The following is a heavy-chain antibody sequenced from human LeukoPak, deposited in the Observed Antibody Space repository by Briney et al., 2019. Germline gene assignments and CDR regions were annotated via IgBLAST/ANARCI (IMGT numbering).Heavy chain of an antibody. CDR2: IYYSGST. Sequence: GSLRLSCAASGFTFSSYAMSWVRQPPGKGLEWIGYIYYSGSTYYNPSLKSRVTISVDTSKNQFSLKLSSVTAADTAVYYCARSKLGYFDYWGQGTLVTVSS. CDR1: GFTFSSYA. D-gene: IGHD7-27*01. CDR3: ARSKLGYFDY. J-gene: IGHJ4*02. V-gene: IGHV4-59*12.